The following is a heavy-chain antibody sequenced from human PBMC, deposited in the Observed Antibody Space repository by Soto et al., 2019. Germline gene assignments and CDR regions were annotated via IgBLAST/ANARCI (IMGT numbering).Heavy chain of an antibody. J-gene: IGHJ4*02. Sequence: GGSLRLSCAASGFTFNDAWMNWARQAPGKGLEWVGLFKSKIDGGTIHYAAPLKGRFTISRDDSKNMFYLQMNSLKVEDTAVYYFFTQREFPPAYWGQEPLVTVT. CDR1: GFTFNDAW. CDR3: FTQREFPPAY. CDR2: FKSKIDGGTI. D-gene: IGHD1-1*01. V-gene: IGHV3-15*07.